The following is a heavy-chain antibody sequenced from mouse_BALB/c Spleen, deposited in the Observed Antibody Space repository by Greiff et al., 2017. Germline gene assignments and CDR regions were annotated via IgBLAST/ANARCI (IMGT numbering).Heavy chain of an antibody. CDR2: ISSGGRT. CDR3: ERGDYGNYLDY. V-gene: IGHV5-6-5*01. D-gene: IGHD1-1*02. Sequence: EVKLVESGGGLVKPGGSLKLSCAASGFTFSSYAMSWVRQTPEKRLEWVASISSGGRTYYPDSVKGRFTISRDNARTILYLQMSSLRSEDTAMYYCERGDYGNYLDYWGQGTTLTVSS. J-gene: IGHJ2*01. CDR1: GFTFSSYA.